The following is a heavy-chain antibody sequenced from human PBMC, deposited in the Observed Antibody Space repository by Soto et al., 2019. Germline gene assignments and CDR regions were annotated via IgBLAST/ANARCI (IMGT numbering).Heavy chain of an antibody. CDR3: AKDRRADWESYYYYAMDV. CDR1: GGTFSSFT. CDR2: IIPIYGTA. D-gene: IGHD1-26*01. Sequence: QVQLVQSGAEVKKPGSSVKVSCKASGGTFSSFTISWVRQAPGQGLEWMGGIIPIYGTASYAQKFQGRVTITAEACTRTAYIEVSSLRSEDTAVYYCAKDRRADWESYYYYAMDVWGQGTTVTVSS. J-gene: IGHJ6*02. V-gene: IGHV1-69*01.